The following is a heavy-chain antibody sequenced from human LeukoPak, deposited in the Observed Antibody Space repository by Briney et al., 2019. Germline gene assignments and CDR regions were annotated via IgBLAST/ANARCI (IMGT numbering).Heavy chain of an antibody. D-gene: IGHD6-6*01. CDR3: ARVPCGSSSSGEIFDY. J-gene: IGHJ4*02. V-gene: IGHV4-31*03. CDR1: GGSISSGGYY. CDR2: IYYSGST. Sequence: PSGTLSLTCTVSGGSISSGGYYWSWIRQHPGKGLEWIGYIYYSGSTYYNPSLKSRVTISVDTSKNQFSLKLSSVTAADTAVYYCARVPCGSSSSGEIFDYWGQGTLVTVSS.